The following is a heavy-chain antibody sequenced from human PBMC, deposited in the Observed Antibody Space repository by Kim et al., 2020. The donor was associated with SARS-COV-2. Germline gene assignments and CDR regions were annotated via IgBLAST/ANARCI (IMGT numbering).Heavy chain of an antibody. Sequence: ASYGQKFQGRVTITADESTSTAYMELSSLRSEDTAVYYCARDGAAAGMDYWGQGTLVTVSS. CDR3: ARDGAAAGMDY. V-gene: IGHV1-69*01. D-gene: IGHD6-13*01. CDR2: A. J-gene: IGHJ4*02.